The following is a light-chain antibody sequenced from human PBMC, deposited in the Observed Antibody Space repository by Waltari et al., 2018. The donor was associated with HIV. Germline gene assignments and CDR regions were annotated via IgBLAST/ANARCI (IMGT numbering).Light chain of an antibody. Sequence: QSVLTQPPSASGTPGQRVTISCSGSDSNMRNSFLYWYQYNPGTDPNLMTHRNNQRPSGVPDRFSGSRSVTSASLVISGLRSEDEADYHCAAWDASLEGPVVFGGGTKVTGL. J-gene: IGLJ2*01. CDR2: RNN. V-gene: IGLV1-47*01. CDR3: AAWDASLEGPVV. CDR1: DSNMRNSF.